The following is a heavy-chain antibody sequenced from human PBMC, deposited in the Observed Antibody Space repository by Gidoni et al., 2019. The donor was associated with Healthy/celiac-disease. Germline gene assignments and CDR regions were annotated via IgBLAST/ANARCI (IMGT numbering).Heavy chain of an antibody. CDR3: AHSVGPLDYGDYEGWYFDL. CDR1: GFSLSTSGVG. V-gene: IGHV2-5*02. D-gene: IGHD4-17*01. CDR2: IYCDDDT. J-gene: IGHJ2*01. Sequence: QITLKESGPTLVKPTQNLTLTCTFSGFSLSTSGVGVGWIRQPPGTALEWLALIYCDDDTRYSPSLKSRLTITKDTTKNQVVLTMTNMDPVDTATYYCAHSVGPLDYGDYEGWYFDLWGRGTLVTVSS.